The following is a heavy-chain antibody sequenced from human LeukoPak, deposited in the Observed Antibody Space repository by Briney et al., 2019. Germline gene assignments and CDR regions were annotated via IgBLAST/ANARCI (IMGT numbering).Heavy chain of an antibody. J-gene: IGHJ6*02. D-gene: IGHD4-17*01. CDR1: GYTFTGYY. CDR2: INPNSGGT. V-gene: IGHV1-2*02. CDR3: ARGDDYGDYYYYGMDV. Sequence: GASVKVSCKASGYTFTGYYMHWVRQAPGQGLEWMGWINPNSGGTNYAQKFQGRVTMTRDTSISTAYVELSRLRSDDTAVYYCARGDDYGDYYYYGMDVWGQGTLVTVSS.